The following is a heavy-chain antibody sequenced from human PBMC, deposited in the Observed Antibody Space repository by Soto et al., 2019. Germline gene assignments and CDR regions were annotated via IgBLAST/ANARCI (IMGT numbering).Heavy chain of an antibody. CDR2: VSYAGVT. D-gene: IGHD6-19*01. CDR3: ASDRSGSSETFDY. Sequence: SETLSLTCSVSGGPFTAYYCTWIRQIPGKGLEWIGHVSYAGVTKYNPSLESRIAISPDTSKNQSSLTVRSVTAADAAIYYCASDRSGSSETFDYWGQGSRVPVSS. V-gene: IGHV4-59*01. J-gene: IGHJ4*02. CDR1: GGPFTAYY.